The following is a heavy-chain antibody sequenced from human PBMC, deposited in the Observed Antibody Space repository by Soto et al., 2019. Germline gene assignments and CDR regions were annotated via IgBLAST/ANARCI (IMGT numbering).Heavy chain of an antibody. J-gene: IGHJ5*02. D-gene: IGHD6-13*01. CDR3: ALNVAAAGSGFDP. V-gene: IGHV5-10-1*01. CDR1: GYSFTAYW. Sequence: PRESLKISCKCSGYSFTAYWITWVLQMPGKGLEWMGRIDPTDSYTNYSPSFQGHVTISADKSISTAYLQWSSLKASDTAIYFCALNVAAAGSGFDPWGQGTLVTV. CDR2: IDPTDSYT.